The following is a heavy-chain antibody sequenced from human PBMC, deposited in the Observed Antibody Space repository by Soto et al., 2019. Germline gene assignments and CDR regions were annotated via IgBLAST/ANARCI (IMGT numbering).Heavy chain of an antibody. D-gene: IGHD6-19*01. V-gene: IGHV4-34*01. CDR2: INHSGST. J-gene: IGHJ5*02. Sequence: TSETLSVTCAVYSGSFSGYYWSWIRQPPGKGLEWIGEINHSGSTNYNPSLKSRVTISVDTSKNQFSLKPSSVTAADTAVYSCARAIRAVAGKRGWFDPWGQGTLVT. CDR1: SGSFSGYY. CDR3: ARAIRAVAGKRGWFDP.